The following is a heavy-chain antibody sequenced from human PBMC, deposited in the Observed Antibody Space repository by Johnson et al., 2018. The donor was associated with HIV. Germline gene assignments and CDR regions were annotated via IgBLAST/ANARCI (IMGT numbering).Heavy chain of an antibody. CDR3: ATLKGPRLHIAARRPDAFDI. CDR1: DFTFSTFV. D-gene: IGHD6-6*01. J-gene: IGHJ3*02. CDR2: LSSSGSTI. V-gene: IGHV3-48*04. Sequence: VQLVESGGGVVQPGRSLRLSCAASDFTFSTFVMNWVRQAPGKGLEWVSGLSSSGSTIYYADSVKGRFTISRDNAKNSLYLQMNSLRAEDTAVYYCATLKGPRLHIAARRPDAFDIWGQGTMVTVSS.